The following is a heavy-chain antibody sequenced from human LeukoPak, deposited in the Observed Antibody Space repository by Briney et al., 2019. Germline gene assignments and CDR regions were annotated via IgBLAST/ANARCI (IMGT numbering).Heavy chain of an antibody. CDR2: INHSGST. CDR1: GGSFSGYY. Sequence: SETLSLTCAVYGGSFSGYYWSWIRQPPGKGLEWIGEINHSGSTNYNPSLKSRVTISVDTSKNQFSLKLSSVTAADTAVYYCARRNYYDYLDAFDIWGQGTMVTVSS. D-gene: IGHD3-22*01. J-gene: IGHJ3*02. V-gene: IGHV4-34*01. CDR3: ARRNYYDYLDAFDI.